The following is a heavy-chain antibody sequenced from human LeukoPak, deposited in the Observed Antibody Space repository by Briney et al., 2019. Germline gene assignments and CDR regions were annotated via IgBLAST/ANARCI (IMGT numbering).Heavy chain of an antibody. CDR1: GFTFSSYE. V-gene: IGHV3-48*03. CDR3: ARGEFGDYYYFYMDV. D-gene: IGHD2/OR15-2a*01. Sequence: GGSLRLSCAASGFTFSSYEMIWVRQAPGKGLEWVAYIRSRSTTIYYGDSVKGRFTISRDDAKNSLFLQMNSLRAEDTATYYCARGEFGDYYYFYMDVWGKGTTVTVSS. CDR2: IRSRSTTI. J-gene: IGHJ6*03.